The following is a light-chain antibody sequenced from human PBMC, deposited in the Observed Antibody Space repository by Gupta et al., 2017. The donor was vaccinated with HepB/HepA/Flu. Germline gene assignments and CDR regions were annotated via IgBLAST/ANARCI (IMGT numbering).Light chain of an antibody. Sequence: DFVMTHPPPSLPVTLGHPASISCRSSQSRVDSDGKNYLVWFKQRPGQAPRRLIYKVSNCDAGVSDRFSGSGLGNHLSIKISRGEEEDVGVYYCRLCGYWPPYTFGQGTKLEIK. CDR1: QSRVDSDGKNY. CDR3: RLCGYWPPYT. V-gene: IGKV2D-30*01. J-gene: IGKJ2*01. CDR2: KVS.